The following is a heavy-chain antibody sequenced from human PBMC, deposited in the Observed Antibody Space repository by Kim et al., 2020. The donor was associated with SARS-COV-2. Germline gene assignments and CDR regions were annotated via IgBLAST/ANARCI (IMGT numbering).Heavy chain of an antibody. CDR3: ARVYSSGWYRGHFDY. V-gene: IGHV4-59*01. Sequence: PSLKSRVTISVDTSKNQCSLKLSSVTAADTAVYYCARVYSSGWYRGHFDYWGQGTLVTVSS. D-gene: IGHD6-19*01. J-gene: IGHJ4*02.